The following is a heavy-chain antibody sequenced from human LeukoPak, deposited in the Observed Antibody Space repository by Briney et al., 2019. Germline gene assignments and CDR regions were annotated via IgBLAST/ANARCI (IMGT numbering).Heavy chain of an antibody. J-gene: IGHJ4*02. CDR1: GFSLNNAW. Sequence: GGPLRLSCAASGFSLNNAWMSWVRQAPGKGLEWVGRIKSKTDGGTIDYAAPVKGRSTISRDDSKNMVYLLMNSLKTEDTAVYYCTTSYYDSSGFRAWGQGTLVTVSS. D-gene: IGHD3-22*01. V-gene: IGHV3-15*01. CDR2: IKSKTDGGTI. CDR3: TTSYYDSSGFRA.